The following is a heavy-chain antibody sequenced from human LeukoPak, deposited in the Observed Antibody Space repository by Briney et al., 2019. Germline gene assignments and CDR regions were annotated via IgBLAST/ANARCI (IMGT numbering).Heavy chain of an antibody. J-gene: IGHJ4*02. Sequence: GSLRLSCAVSGLTFSSSWMDWVRQAPGKGLEWVASINPDGYKKYSADSVKGRFTISRDNAENSLYLQMNSLRVEDTAFYYCARDLAYSRLDYWGQGMLVTVSS. V-gene: IGHV3-7*01. D-gene: IGHD5-18*01. CDR3: ARDLAYSRLDY. CDR1: GLTFSSSW. CDR2: INPDGYKK.